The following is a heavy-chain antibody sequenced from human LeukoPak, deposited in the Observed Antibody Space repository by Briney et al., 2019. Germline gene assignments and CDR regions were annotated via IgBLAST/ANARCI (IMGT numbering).Heavy chain of an antibody. D-gene: IGHD6-19*01. Sequence: SVKVSCKASGGTFSSYAISWVRQAPGQGLEWMGRIIPILGIANYAQKFQGRVTITADKSTSTAYMELSSLRSEDTAVYYCARDYSSGWSPRGWFDLWAQQTLVSVYS. J-gene: IGHJ5*02. V-gene: IGHV1-69*04. CDR1: GGTFSSYA. CDR3: ARDYSSGWSPRGWFDL. CDR2: IIPILGIA.